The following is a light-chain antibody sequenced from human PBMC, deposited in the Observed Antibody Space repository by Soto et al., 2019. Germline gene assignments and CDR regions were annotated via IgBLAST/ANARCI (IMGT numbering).Light chain of an antibody. V-gene: IGKV1-39*01. CDR1: QSISSY. Sequence: IQMTQSPSSLSASVGDRVTITCRASQSISSYLNWYQQKPVKAPKLLIYAASSLQSGVPSRFSGSGSGTDFTLTISSLQPEDFAVYYCQQYGSSPQRTFGQGTKVDIK. J-gene: IGKJ1*01. CDR2: AAS. CDR3: QQYGSSPQRT.